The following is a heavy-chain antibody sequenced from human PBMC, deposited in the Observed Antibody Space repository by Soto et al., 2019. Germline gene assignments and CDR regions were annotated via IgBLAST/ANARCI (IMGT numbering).Heavy chain of an antibody. CDR3: AEGYCSGGSCYSRGYWYFDL. CDR2: IIPILGIA. D-gene: IGHD2-15*01. CDR1: GGTFSSYT. Sequence: QVQLVQSGAEVKKPGSSVKVSCKASGGTFSSYTISWVRQAPGQGLEWLGRIIPILGIANYAQKFQGRVTITADKSTSTAYMELSSLRSEDTVVYYCAEGYCSGGSCYSRGYWYFDLGGRGTLVTVSS. J-gene: IGHJ2*01. V-gene: IGHV1-69*02.